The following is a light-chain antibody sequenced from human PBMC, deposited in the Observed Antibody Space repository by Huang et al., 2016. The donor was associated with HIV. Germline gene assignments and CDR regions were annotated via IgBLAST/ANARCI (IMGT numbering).Light chain of an antibody. CDR3: QQLKDYPVT. Sequence: IQLNQSPSSLSASVGDRVAITCRASQDIGNSLAWYQQRPGKAPKPLIYAASTLQGGVSSRFSGSGSGTYFTLTINDLQPEDFTTYYCQQLKDYPVTFGQGTRLDIE. CDR2: AAS. J-gene: IGKJ5*01. CDR1: QDIGNS. V-gene: IGKV1-9*01.